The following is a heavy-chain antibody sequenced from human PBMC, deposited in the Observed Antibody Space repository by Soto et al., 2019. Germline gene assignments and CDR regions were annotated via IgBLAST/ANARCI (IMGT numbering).Heavy chain of an antibody. J-gene: IGHJ4*02. CDR1: GFTFTSYA. V-gene: IGHV3-30*15. CDR3: ARDRLRLGELSLIGYFDY. Sequence: QVQLVESEGSVVQPGRSLRLSCEASGFTFTSYAMHWVRQAPGKGLEWVAVISYDGINEYYADSVKGRFTISRDNSKNTLFLQMSSLRVEDTAVYYCARDRLRLGELSLIGYFDYWGQGTLVTVSS. CDR2: ISYDGINE. D-gene: IGHD3-16*02.